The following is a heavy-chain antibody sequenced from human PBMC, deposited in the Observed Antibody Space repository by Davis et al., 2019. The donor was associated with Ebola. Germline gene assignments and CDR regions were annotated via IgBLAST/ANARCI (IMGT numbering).Heavy chain of an antibody. D-gene: IGHD2-15*01. Sequence: SVKVSCKASGGTFSSYAISWVRQAPGQGLEWMGRIIPILGIANYAQKFQGRVTITADKSTSTAYMELSSLRSEDTAVYYCARDGYCSGGSCYFLDYWGQGTLVTVSS. CDR2: IIPILGIA. CDR1: GGTFSSYA. CDR3: ARDGYCSGGSCYFLDY. V-gene: IGHV1-69*04. J-gene: IGHJ4*02.